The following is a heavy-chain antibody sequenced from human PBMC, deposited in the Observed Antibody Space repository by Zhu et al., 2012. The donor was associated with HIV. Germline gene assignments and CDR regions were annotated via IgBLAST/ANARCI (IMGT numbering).Heavy chain of an antibody. J-gene: IGHJ3*02. CDR2: IYHSGST. Sequence: QVQLQESGPGLVKPSETLSLTCTVSGYSISSGYYWGWIRQPPGKGLEWIGGIYHSGSTYYNPSLKSRVTISVDTSKNQFSLKLSSVTAADTAVYYCARDKSVGAFDIWGQGTMVTVSS. D-gene: IGHD2-15*01. CDR1: GYSISSGYY. CDR3: ARDKSVGAFDI. V-gene: IGHV4-38-2*02.